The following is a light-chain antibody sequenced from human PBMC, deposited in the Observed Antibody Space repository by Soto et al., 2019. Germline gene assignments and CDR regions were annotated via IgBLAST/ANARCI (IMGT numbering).Light chain of an antibody. J-gene: IGLJ3*02. CDR1: SSNIGAGYD. V-gene: IGLV1-40*01. CDR2: GNS. CDR3: QSYDSSLSGWV. Sequence: QSVLTQPPSVSGAPGQRVTISCTGSSSNIGAGYDVHWYQQLPGTAPKLLIYGNSNRPSGFPDRFSGSKSGTSASLAITGVKAEDEADYYCQSYDSSLSGWVFGGGTKLTVL.